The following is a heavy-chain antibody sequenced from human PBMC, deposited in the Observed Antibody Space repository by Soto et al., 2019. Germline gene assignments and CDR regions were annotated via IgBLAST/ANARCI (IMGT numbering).Heavy chain of an antibody. V-gene: IGHV4-34*01. CDR2: INHSGST. Sequence: SETLSLTCAVYGGSFSGYYWSWIRQPPGKGLEWIGEINHSGSTNYNPSLKSRVTISVDTSKNQFSLKLSSVTAADTAVYYCARASRFLEWIGTRYYYYYYMDVWGKGTTVTVSS. CDR3: ARASRFLEWIGTRYYYYYYMDV. J-gene: IGHJ6*03. CDR1: GGSFSGYY. D-gene: IGHD3-3*01.